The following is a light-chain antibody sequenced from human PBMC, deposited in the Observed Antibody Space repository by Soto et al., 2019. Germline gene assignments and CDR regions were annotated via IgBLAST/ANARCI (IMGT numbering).Light chain of an antibody. J-gene: IGKJ1*01. CDR3: QQRSNWPPT. CDR1: QSVSSY. Sequence: EIVLTQSPATLSFSRGERATLSCRASQSVSSYLAWYQQKPGQAPRLLIYDASNRATGIPARFSGSGSGTDFTLTISSLEPEDFAVYYCQQRSNWPPTLGQGTKVDIK. CDR2: DAS. V-gene: IGKV3-11*01.